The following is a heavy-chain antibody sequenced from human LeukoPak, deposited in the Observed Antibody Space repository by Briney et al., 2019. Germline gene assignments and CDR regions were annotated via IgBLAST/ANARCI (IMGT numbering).Heavy chain of an antibody. V-gene: IGHV4-39*07. Sequence: SETLSLTCTVSGGSISSSSYYWGWIRQPPGKGLEWIGSIYYSGSTYYNPSLKSRVTISVDTSKNQFSLKLSSVTAADTAVYYCARDPPITMIVVVKGAFDIWGQGTMVTVSS. D-gene: IGHD3-22*01. J-gene: IGHJ3*02. CDR3: ARDPPITMIVVVKGAFDI. CDR1: GGSISSSSYY. CDR2: IYYSGST.